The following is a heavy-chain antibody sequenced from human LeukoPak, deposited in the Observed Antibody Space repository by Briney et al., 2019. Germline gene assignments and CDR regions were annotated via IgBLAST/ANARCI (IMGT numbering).Heavy chain of an antibody. Sequence: SETLSLTCAVYGGSFSGYYWSWIRQPPGKGLEWIGEINHSGSTNYNPSLKSRVTISVDTSKNQFSLKLSSVTAADTAVYYCAGGPGGGWFDPWGQGTLVTVSS. CDR3: AGGPGGGWFDP. D-gene: IGHD3-10*01. CDR1: GGSFSGYY. J-gene: IGHJ5*02. V-gene: IGHV4-34*01. CDR2: INHSGST.